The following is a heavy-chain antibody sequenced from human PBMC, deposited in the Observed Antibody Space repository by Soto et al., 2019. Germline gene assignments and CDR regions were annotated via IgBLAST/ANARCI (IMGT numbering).Heavy chain of an antibody. D-gene: IGHD3-10*01. CDR3: ARSESTWFGELLSLDY. CDR2: INPNSGGT. CDR1: GYTFTGYY. V-gene: IGHV1-2*04. Sequence: ASVKVSCKASGYTFTGYYMHWVRQAPGQGLEWMGWINPNSGGTNYAQKFQGWVTMTRDTSISTAYMELSRLRSDDTAVYYCARSESTWFGELLSLDYWGQGTLVTVSS. J-gene: IGHJ4*02.